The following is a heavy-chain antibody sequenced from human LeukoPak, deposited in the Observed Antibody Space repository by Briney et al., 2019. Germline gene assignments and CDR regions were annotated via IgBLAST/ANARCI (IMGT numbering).Heavy chain of an antibody. CDR3: ARGAGRVYGSGSYSPFDY. CDR2: IGTAGDT. D-gene: IGHD3-10*01. CDR1: GFTFSSYD. J-gene: IGHJ4*02. Sequence: GGSLRLTCAASGFTFSSYDMHWVRQATGKGLEWVSAIGTAGDTYYPGSVKGRFTISRENAKNSLYLQMDSLRAGDTAVYYCARGAGRVYGSGSYSPFDYWGQGTLVTVSS. V-gene: IGHV3-13*01.